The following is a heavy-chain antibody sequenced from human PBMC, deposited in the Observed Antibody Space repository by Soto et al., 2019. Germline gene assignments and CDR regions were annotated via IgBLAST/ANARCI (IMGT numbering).Heavy chain of an antibody. Sequence: QVQLQESGPGLVKPSETLSLTCTVSGGSISSYYWSWIRQPPGKGLEWIGYIYYSESTNYNPSLKSRVTISVDTSKNQFSLKLSSVTAADTAVYYCARDSSGWWGDWGQGTLVTVSS. CDR1: GGSISSYY. CDR3: ARDSSGWWGD. V-gene: IGHV4-59*01. D-gene: IGHD6-19*01. J-gene: IGHJ4*02. CDR2: IYYSEST.